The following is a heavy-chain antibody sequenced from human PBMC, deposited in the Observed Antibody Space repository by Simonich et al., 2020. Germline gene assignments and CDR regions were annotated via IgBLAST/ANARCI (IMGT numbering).Heavy chain of an antibody. J-gene: IGHJ6*02. Sequence: EVQLVESGGGLVKPGGSLRLSCAASGFTFSSYSMNWVRQAPGKGLEWVSSIRSSRSYIYYADAVKGRFTISRDNAKNSLYLQMNSLRAEDTAVYYCARWIAVAGTGAYGMDVWGQGTTVTVSS. CDR2: IRSSRSYI. CDR1: GFTFSSYS. V-gene: IGHV3-21*01. CDR3: ARWIAVAGTGAYGMDV. D-gene: IGHD6-19*01.